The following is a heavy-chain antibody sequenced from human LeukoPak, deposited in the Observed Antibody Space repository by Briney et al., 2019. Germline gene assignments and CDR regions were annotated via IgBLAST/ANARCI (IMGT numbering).Heavy chain of an antibody. CDR1: GDYITTTNYY. J-gene: IGHJ6*03. CDR2: VFYSGTT. Sequence: SETLSLTCNVSGDYITTTNYYWAWIRQPPGKGLEWIASVFYSGTTYYNPSLKSRVTISVDTSKNQFSLKLSSVPAADTAVYYCARGKDIVVVPATYYYYYMDVWGKGTTVTVSS. D-gene: IGHD2-2*01. V-gene: IGHV4-39*07. CDR3: ARGKDIVVVPATYYYYYMDV.